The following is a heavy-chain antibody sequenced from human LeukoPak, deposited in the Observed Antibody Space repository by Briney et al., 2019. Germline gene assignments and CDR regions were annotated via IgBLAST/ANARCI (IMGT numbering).Heavy chain of an antibody. J-gene: IGHJ1*01. CDR1: GGSFSGYY. Sequence: ETLSLTCAVYGGSFSGYYWSWIRQPPGKGLEWIGEINHSGSTNYNPSLKSRVTISVDTSKNQFSLKLSSVTAADTAVYYCACDYGDYPVRAEYFQHWGRGTLVTVSS. V-gene: IGHV4-34*01. D-gene: IGHD4-17*01. CDR2: INHSGST. CDR3: ACDYGDYPVRAEYFQH.